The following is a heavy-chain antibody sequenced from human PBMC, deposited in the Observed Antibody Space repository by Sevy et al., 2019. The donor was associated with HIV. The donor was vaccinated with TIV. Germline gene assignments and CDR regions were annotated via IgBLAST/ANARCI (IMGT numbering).Heavy chain of an antibody. CDR1: GFTLSSYS. V-gene: IGHV3-48*02. CDR3: ATAKYYYGSGSFYDFYYYGMDV. J-gene: IGHJ6*02. Sequence: GGSLRLSCEASGFTLSSYSMTWVRQAPGKGLEWVSYITSDSGSIYYVDPAEGRFTISRDNAKNSLYLQMNSLRDEDTAVYFCATAKYYYGSGSFYDFYYYGMDVWGQGTTVPVSS. CDR2: ITSDSGSI. D-gene: IGHD3-10*01.